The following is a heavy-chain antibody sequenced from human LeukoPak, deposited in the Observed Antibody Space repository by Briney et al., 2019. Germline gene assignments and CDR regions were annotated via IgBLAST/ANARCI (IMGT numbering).Heavy chain of an antibody. J-gene: IGHJ1*01. CDR3: ARVDRYHEFFQH. CDR1: GGSISTDVYS. V-gene: IGHV4-31*11. Sequence: PSETLSLTCAVSGGSISTDVYSWSWIRQYPGKGLEWLGSMYYSGSTYSNPSLKSRLTISVDTSKNQFSLKVTSVTAADTAVYYCARVDRYHEFFQHWGQGTLVTVSS. D-gene: IGHD1-14*01. CDR2: MYYSGST.